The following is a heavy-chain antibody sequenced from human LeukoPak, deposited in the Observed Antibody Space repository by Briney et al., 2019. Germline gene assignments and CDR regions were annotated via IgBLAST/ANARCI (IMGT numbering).Heavy chain of an antibody. D-gene: IGHD2-21*02. CDR3: ARDLVTHGRRFDP. CDR1: GDSVSRTDAG. V-gene: IGHV6-1*01. Sequence: SQTLSLTCAISGDSVSRTDAGWNWIRQSPSRGLEWLGRTYYRSKWYNDYAVSVKSRITINPDTSKNQFSLQLNSVTPEDTAVYYCARDLVTHGRRFDPWGQGTLVTVSS. CDR2: TYYRSKWYN. J-gene: IGHJ5*02.